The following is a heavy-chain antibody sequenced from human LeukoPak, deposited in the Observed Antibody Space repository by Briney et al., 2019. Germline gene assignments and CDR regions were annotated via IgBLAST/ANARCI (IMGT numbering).Heavy chain of an antibody. Sequence: GASVKVSCKASGYTFTGYYMHWVRQAPGRGLEGVGWINPNTGGTNYTQNFEGRVTMTRDTSISTAYMEQSRLRSDDTAVYYCARDYDFWSGLRYMDVWGKGTTVTVSS. V-gene: IGHV1-2*02. J-gene: IGHJ6*03. CDR3: ARDYDFWSGLRYMDV. CDR1: GYTFTGYY. D-gene: IGHD3-3*01. CDR2: INPNTGGT.